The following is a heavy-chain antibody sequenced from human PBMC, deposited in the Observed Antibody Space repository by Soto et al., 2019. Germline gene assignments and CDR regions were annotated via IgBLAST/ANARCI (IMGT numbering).Heavy chain of an antibody. V-gene: IGHV1-3*01. CDR2: ISAGNGNT. J-gene: IGHJ3*02. CDR1: GYTFTSYA. D-gene: IGHD6-19*01. CDR3: ARGREQWLHDAFDI. Sequence: ASVKVSCKASGYTFTSYAMHWVRQAPGQRLEWMGWISAGNGNTKYSQKFQGRVTITRDTSASTAYMELSSLRSEDTAVYYYARGREQWLHDAFDIWGQGTMVTVSS.